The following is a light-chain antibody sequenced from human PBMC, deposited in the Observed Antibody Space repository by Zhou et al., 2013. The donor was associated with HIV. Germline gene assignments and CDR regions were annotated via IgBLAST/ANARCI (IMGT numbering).Light chain of an antibody. CDR1: SSNIGNNY. CDR2: QND. V-gene: IGLV1-51*02. CDR3: GTWDNYLTTVV. Sequence: QSVLTQPPSVSAAPGQKVTISCSGSSSNIGNNYVSWYQQFPGTAPKLLIYQNDKRPSGIPDRFSGSKSGTSATLGITGLQTGDEADYYCGTWDNYLTTVVFGGRTKLTVL. J-gene: IGLJ3*02.